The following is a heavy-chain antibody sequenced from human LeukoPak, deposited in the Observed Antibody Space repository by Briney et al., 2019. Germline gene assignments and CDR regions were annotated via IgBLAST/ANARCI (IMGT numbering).Heavy chain of an antibody. J-gene: IGHJ4*02. D-gene: IGHD2-21*01. CDR2: ISGYNSNA. CDR3: ARDLAYCGGDCYADLFDY. V-gene: IGHV1-18*01. Sequence: SVKVSCKASGYTFTSYGISWVRQAPGQGLEWMVWISGYNSNAYYAQKLQGRVTMTTDTSTSTAYMEVRSLRSDDTAVYYCARDLAYCGGDCYADLFDYWGQGTLVTVSS. CDR1: GYTFTSYG.